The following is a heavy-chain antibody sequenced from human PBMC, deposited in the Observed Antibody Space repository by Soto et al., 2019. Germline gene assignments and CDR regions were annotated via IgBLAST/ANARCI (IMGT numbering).Heavy chain of an antibody. V-gene: IGHV4-31*03. J-gene: IGHJ4*02. D-gene: IGHD5-12*01. CDR2: IYYSGST. CDR1: GGSISSGGYY. CDR3: AREGDGYIFDY. Sequence: SETLSLTCTVSGGSISSGGYYWSWIRQHPGKGLEWIGYIYYSGSTYYNPSLKSRVTISVDTSKNQFSLKLSSVTAADTAVYYWAREGDGYIFDYWGQGTLVTVSS.